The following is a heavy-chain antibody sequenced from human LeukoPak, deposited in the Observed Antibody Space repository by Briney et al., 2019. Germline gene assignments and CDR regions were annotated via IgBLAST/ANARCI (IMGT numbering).Heavy chain of an antibody. J-gene: IGHJ5*02. D-gene: IGHD3-22*01. CDR2: IIPVRDIP. V-gene: IGHV1-69*04. CDR3: ALGSGYYSPDH. Sequence: GSSVKVSCKASGGTFSSYAINWVRRAPGQGLEWMGRIIPVRDIPRYAQKFQGRITITADKSTSTAYMELSSLISEDSAVYYCALGSGYYSPDHWGQGTLVTVSS. CDR1: GGTFSSYA.